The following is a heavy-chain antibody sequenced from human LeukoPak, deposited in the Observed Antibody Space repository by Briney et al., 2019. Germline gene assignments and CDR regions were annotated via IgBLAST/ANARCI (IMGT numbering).Heavy chain of an antibody. V-gene: IGHV4-59*01. J-gene: IGHJ4*02. CDR3: ARDEGSYAFDY. Sequence: PSGTLSLTCSVSGGSISGYYWSWIRQPPGQGPECIGYIYYSGNTNYNPSLKSRVTISVDTSKNQFSLKLRSVTAADTAVYFCARDEGSYAFDYWGQGILVTVSS. D-gene: IGHD1-26*01. CDR1: GGSISGYY. CDR2: IYYSGNT.